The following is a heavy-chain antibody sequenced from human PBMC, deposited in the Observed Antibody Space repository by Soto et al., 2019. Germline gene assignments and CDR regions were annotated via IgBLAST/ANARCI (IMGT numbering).Heavy chain of an antibody. CDR1: SGSISSSNW. D-gene: IGHD2-15*01. J-gene: IGHJ4*02. V-gene: IGHV4-4*02. CDR3: AREALGYCSGGSCYYLSV. Sequence: SETLSLTCAVSSGSISSSNWWSWVRQPPGKGLEWIGEIYHSGSTNYNPSLKSRVTISVDKSKNQFSLKLSSVTAADTAVYYCAREALGYCSGGSCYYLSVWGQGTLVTVSS. CDR2: IYHSGST.